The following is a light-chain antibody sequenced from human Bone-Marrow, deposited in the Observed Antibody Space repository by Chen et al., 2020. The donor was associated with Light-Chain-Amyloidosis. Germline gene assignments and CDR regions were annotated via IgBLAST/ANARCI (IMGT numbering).Light chain of an antibody. CDR3: QQYGTSPLT. V-gene: IGKV3-20*01. J-gene: IGKJ4*01. Sequence: EILLTQSPGTLTLTPGEGANLPCRASQPISSNYLTWYQQKFGQAPRLLIYGSSSRATGIPDRFTGSGSGTDFTLTINRLEPEDFAMYYCQQYGTSPLTFGGGTKVEIK. CDR1: QPISSNY. CDR2: GSS.